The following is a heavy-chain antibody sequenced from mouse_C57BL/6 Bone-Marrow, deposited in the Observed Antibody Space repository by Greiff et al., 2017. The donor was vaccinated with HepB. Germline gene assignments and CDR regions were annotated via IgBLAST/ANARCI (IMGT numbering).Heavy chain of an antibody. V-gene: IGHV1-55*01. Sequence: VQLQQSGAELVKPGASVKMSCKASGYTFTSYWITWVKQRPGQGLEWIGDIYPGSGSTNYNEKFKSKATLTVDTSSSTAYMQLSSLTSEDSAVYYCARETTVVRSYWYFDVWGTGTTVTVSS. J-gene: IGHJ1*03. D-gene: IGHD1-1*01. CDR2: IYPGSGST. CDR1: GYTFTSYW. CDR3: ARETTVVRSYWYFDV.